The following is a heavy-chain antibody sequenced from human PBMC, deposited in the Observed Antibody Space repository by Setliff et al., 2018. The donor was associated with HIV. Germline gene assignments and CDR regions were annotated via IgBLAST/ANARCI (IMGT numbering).Heavy chain of an antibody. CDR3: ARDRSSGRGYYYYYYMDV. J-gene: IGHJ6*03. V-gene: IGHV4-39*07. Sequence: PSETLSLTCSVSGGSISSSTYYWGWIRQPPGKGLEWIGGIFYTGSTYYNPSLKSRVTISVDTSKNQFSLKLSSVTAADTAVYYCARDRSSGRGYYYYYYMDVWGKGTTVTVSS. CDR1: GGSISSSTYY. D-gene: IGHD6-19*01. CDR2: IFYTGST.